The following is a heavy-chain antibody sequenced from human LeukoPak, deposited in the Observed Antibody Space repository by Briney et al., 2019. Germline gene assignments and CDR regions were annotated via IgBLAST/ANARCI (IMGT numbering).Heavy chain of an antibody. CDR3: ARLGYCSGGTCSSGYFYGMDV. D-gene: IGHD2-15*01. V-gene: IGHV5-51*01. CDR2: IFVGDSDT. CDR1: ASTFTNSW. J-gene: IGHJ6*02. Sequence: GESLKISCKASASTFTNSWIGWVRQMPGKGLEWMGIIFVGDSDTTYSSSFEGQVTISADRSNSTAYLQWNSLKASDTAMYFCARLGYCSGGTCSSGYFYGMDVWGQGTTVTVSS.